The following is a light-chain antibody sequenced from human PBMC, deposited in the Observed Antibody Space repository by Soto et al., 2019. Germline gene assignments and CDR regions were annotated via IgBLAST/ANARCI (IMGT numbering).Light chain of an antibody. Sequence: DIQMTQSPSSLSASVGDRVSITCRASQSISTHLSWYQQKPGKAPKLLIYAASSLQSWVPSRFTGSGSGTDFTLTISRLEPEDFAVYYCHQYVSSWTFGQGTKVDIK. CDR2: AAS. CDR3: HQYVSSWT. V-gene: IGKV1-39*01. CDR1: QSISTH. J-gene: IGKJ1*01.